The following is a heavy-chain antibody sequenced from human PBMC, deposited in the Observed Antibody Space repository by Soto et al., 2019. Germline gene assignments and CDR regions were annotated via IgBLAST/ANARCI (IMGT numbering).Heavy chain of an antibody. CDR1: GFTFSTYA. CDR3: AKAGDYHGSESYFPLDY. J-gene: IGHJ4*02. Sequence: EVQLLESGGVLVQPGGSLRLSCAASGFTFSTYAMTWVRQAPGKGLEWVSSISGSGGRTYYADSVKGRFTNSRDNSKNTLYLQTNSLRAEDTAVYYCAKAGDYHGSESYFPLDYWGQGTLVPVSS. CDR2: ISGSGGRT. D-gene: IGHD3-10*01. V-gene: IGHV3-23*01.